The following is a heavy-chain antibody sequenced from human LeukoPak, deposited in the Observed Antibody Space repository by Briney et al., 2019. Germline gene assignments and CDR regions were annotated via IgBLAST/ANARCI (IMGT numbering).Heavy chain of an antibody. Sequence: GASVKVSCKASGYTFTSYGISWVRQAPGQGLEWMGWISAYNGNTNYAQKFQGRVTITRDTSASTAYMELSSLRSEDTAVYYCARANPEYSSSWYRAYYFDYWGQGTLVTVSS. CDR3: ARANPEYSSSWYRAYYFDY. D-gene: IGHD6-13*01. CDR1: GYTFTSYG. V-gene: IGHV1-18*01. CDR2: ISAYNGNT. J-gene: IGHJ4*02.